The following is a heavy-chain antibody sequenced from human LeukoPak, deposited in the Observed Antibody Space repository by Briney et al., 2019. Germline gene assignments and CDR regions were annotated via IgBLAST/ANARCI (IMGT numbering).Heavy chain of an antibody. CDR2: ISAYNGNT. CDR3: ARDLGVAGNIFFDY. CDR1: GYTFTSYG. J-gene: IGHJ4*02. Sequence: ASVNVSCKASGYTFTSYGVSCVRQAPGQGLEWMGWISAYNGNTNYAQKLQDRVTVTTDTSTSTAYMDLRSLRSDDTAVYYCARDLGVAGNIFFDYWGQGTLVTVSS. D-gene: IGHD6-19*01. V-gene: IGHV1-18*01.